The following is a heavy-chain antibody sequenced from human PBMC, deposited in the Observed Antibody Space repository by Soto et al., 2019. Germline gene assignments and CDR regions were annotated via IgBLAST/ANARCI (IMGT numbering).Heavy chain of an antibody. CDR3: AKDEGVGGTLGLFDY. V-gene: IGHV3-30*18. CDR2: MSSDGSKI. D-gene: IGHD1-26*01. CDR1: GFDFTYYV. Sequence: QVQLVESGGGAVQPGESRRLSCVASGFDFTYYVMHWVRQAPGKGLESVAVMSSDGSKIHHTDSVKGRFTISRDNSKNTLYLQMNSLRKEDTAVYFCAKDEGVGGTLGLFDYWGQGTLVSVSS. J-gene: IGHJ4*02.